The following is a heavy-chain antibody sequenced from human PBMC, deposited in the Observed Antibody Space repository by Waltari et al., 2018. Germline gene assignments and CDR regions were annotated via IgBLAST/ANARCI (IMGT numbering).Heavy chain of an antibody. Sequence: EVQLLESGGGLVQPGGSLRLSCAASGFTFSSYAMSWVRQAPGKGLEWVSVIYSGGSTYYADSVKGRFTISRDNSKNTLYLQMNSLRAEDTAVYYCAREGVTTVLAFDIWGQGTMVTVSS. D-gene: IGHD4-4*01. CDR1: GFTFSSYA. CDR2: IYSGGST. V-gene: IGHV3-23*03. CDR3: AREGVTTVLAFDI. J-gene: IGHJ3*02.